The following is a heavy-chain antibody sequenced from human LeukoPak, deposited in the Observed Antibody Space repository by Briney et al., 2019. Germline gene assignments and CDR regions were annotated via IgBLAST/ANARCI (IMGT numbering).Heavy chain of an antibody. D-gene: IGHD6-19*01. Sequence: PSETLSLTCTVSGGSISSYYWSWIRQPAGKGLEWIGRIYTSGSTNYNPSLKSRVTISVDKSKNQFSLKLSSVTAADTAVYYCARSMAVAGTHYWSQGTLVTVSS. CDR1: GGSISSYY. V-gene: IGHV4-4*07. CDR3: ARSMAVAGTHY. CDR2: IYTSGST. J-gene: IGHJ4*02.